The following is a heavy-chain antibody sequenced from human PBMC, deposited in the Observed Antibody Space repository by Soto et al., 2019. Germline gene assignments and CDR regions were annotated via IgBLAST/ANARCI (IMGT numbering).Heavy chain of an antibody. CDR3: AREGYYDSSGYYHHDAFDI. D-gene: IGHD3-22*01. CDR1: GGSISSGGYY. CDR2: IYYSGST. V-gene: IGHV4-31*03. Sequence: SETLSLTCTVSGGSISSGGYYWSWIRQHPGKGLEWIGYIYYSGSTYYNPSLKSRVTISVDTSKNQFSLKLSSVTAADTAVYYCAREGYYDSSGYYHHDAFDIWGQGTMVTVSS. J-gene: IGHJ3*02.